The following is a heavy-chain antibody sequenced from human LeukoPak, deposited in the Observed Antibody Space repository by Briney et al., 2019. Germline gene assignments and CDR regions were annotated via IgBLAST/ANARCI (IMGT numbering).Heavy chain of an antibody. CDR3: ARILSSLAAGDSYDY. D-gene: IGHD6-13*01. CDR2: MKQDGSEK. V-gene: IGHV3-7*01. CDR1: GFTFSSYW. Sequence: GGSLRLSCAASGFTFSSYWMSWVRQAAGKGLEWVANMKQDGSEKYYVDSVTGRFTISRDNAKNSLYLQMNSLRAEDTAVYYCARILSSLAAGDSYDYWGQGTLVTVSS. J-gene: IGHJ4*02.